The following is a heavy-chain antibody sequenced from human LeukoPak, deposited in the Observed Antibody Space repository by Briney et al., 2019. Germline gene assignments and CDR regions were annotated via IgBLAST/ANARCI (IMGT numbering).Heavy chain of an antibody. CDR3: ARAKASYKFGYYFDS. CDR1: GGSFSGYY. D-gene: IGHD3-16*01. Sequence: PSETLSLTCAVYGGSFSGYYWSWIRQPPGKGLEWIGEINHSGSTNYNPSLKSRVTISVDTSKNQFSLRLSSVTAADTAVYYCARAKASYKFGYYFDSWGQGTLVTVSS. J-gene: IGHJ4*02. V-gene: IGHV4-34*01. CDR2: INHSGST.